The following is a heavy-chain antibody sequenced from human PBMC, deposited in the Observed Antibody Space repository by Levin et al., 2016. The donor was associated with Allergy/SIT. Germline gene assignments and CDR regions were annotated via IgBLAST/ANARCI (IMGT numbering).Heavy chain of an antibody. V-gene: IGHV4-34*01. J-gene: IGHJ6*02. CDR1: GGSFSGYY. Sequence: SETLSLTCAVYGGSFSGYYWSWIRQPPGKGLEWIGEINHGGSTNYNPSLKSRVTISVDTSKNQFSLKLTSVTAADTAVYYCARVGAAGKYYYYYGMDVWGQGTTVTVSS. CDR2: INHGGST. D-gene: IGHD6-13*01. CDR3: ARVGAAGKYYYYYGMDV.